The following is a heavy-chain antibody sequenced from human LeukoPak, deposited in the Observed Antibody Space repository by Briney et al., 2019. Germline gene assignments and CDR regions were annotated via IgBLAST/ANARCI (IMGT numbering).Heavy chain of an antibody. J-gene: IGHJ1*01. D-gene: IGHD6-13*01. CDR1: GCSISSYY. Sequence: PSETLSLTCTVSGCSISSYYWSWIRQPPGKGLEWIGYIYYSGSTNYNPSLKSRVTISVDTSKNQSSLKLSSVTAADTAVYYCARGTPFEAAVDFQHWGQGTLVTVSS. V-gene: IGHV4-59*01. CDR3: ARGTPFEAAVDFQH. CDR2: IYYSGST.